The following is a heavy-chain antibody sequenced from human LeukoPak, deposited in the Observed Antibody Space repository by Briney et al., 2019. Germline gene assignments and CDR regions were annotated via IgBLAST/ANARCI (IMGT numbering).Heavy chain of an antibody. J-gene: IGHJ4*02. CDR1: GFTFSSYG. CDR3: AKDRGYCSGGSCYYFDY. D-gene: IGHD2-15*01. CDR2: ISYDGSNK. Sequence: GGSLRLSCAASGFTFSSYGMHWVRQAPGKGLGWVAGISYDGSNKYYADSVKGRFTISRDNSKNTLYLQMNSLRAEDTAVYYCAKDRGYCSGGSCYYFDYWGQGTLVTVSS. V-gene: IGHV3-30*18.